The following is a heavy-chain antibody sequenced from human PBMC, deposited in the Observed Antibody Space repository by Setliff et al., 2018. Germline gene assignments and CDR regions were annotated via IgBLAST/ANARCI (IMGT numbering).Heavy chain of an antibody. D-gene: IGHD3-9*01. V-gene: IGHV4-4*02. CDR2: IYHSGST. CDR1: GGSISSSNW. CDR3: ATVDCGNSFCFYHYNTDV. J-gene: IGHJ6*02. Sequence: TLSLTCAVSGGSISSSNWWSWVRQPPGKGLEWIGEIYHSGSTNYNPSLKSRVTISVDKSKNQFSLKLSSVTAADSAVYYCATVDCGNSFCFYHYNTDVWGQGTTVTVSS.